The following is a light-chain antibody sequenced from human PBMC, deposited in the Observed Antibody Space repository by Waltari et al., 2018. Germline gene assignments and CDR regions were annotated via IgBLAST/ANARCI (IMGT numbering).Light chain of an antibody. CDR2: DVS. V-gene: IGKV1-5*01. CDR3: QQYQSYYS. Sequence: DIQMTQSPSTLSASVGDRVTITCRASQKIDMWLVWYQHKPGKAPNLLIYDVSTLARGVPSRFSGSRSGTEFTLTISRLQPDDFATYYCQQYQSYYSFGQGTKLEIK. CDR1: QKIDMW. J-gene: IGKJ2*03.